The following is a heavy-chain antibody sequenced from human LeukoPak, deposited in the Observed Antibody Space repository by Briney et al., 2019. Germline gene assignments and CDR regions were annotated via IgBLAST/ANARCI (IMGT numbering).Heavy chain of an antibody. J-gene: IGHJ5*02. CDR1: GYTFSGYY. CDR2: INPNSGGT. D-gene: IGHD6-19*01. CDR3: ARGYSSGWRKANWFDP. Sequence: ASVKVSCKASGYTFSGYYMHWVRQAPGQGLEWVGWINPNSGGTNYQGRVTMTRDTSISTAYMELSSLRSEDTAVYYCARGYSSGWRKANWFDPWGQGTLVTVSS. V-gene: IGHV1-2*02.